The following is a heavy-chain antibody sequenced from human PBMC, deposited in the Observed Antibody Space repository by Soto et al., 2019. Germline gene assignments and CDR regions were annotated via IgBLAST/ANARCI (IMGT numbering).Heavy chain of an antibody. CDR1: GASISGFY. V-gene: IGHV4-4*07. Sequence: KPSETLSLTCTVSGASISGFYWSWIRKSAGKGLEWIGRIYATGTTDYNPSLKSRVMMSADTSKKQFSLKLRSVTAADTAVYYCVRDGTKTLRDWFDPWGQGISVTVS. CDR2: IYATGTT. CDR3: VRDGTKTLRDWFDP. J-gene: IGHJ5*02. D-gene: IGHD1-1*01.